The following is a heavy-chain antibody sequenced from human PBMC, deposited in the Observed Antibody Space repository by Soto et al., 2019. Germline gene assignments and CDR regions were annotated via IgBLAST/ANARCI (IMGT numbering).Heavy chain of an antibody. J-gene: IGHJ4*02. CDR2: IYGGGNT. Sequence: EVQLVETGGGLIQPGGSARLSCAASGFSVSNNYMSWVRQAPGKGLEWVSVIYGGGNTNYADSVKGRFTISRDNSKNTLYLQMNSLRDEDTAVYYCAREAGPLDYWGQGTLVTVSS. CDR1: GFSVSNNY. CDR3: AREAGPLDY. V-gene: IGHV3-53*02.